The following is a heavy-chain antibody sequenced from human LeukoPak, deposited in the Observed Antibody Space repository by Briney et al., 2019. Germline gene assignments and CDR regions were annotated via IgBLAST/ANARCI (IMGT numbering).Heavy chain of an antibody. V-gene: IGHV3-23*01. D-gene: IGHD3-3*01. CDR2: ISGSGGST. Sequence: GGSLRLFCAASGFTFSSYAMSWVRQAPGKGLEWVSAISGSGGSTYYADSVKGRFTISRDNSKNTLYLQMNSLRAEDTAVYYCAKESRDVLRFLEWSKAYNWFDPWGQGTLVTVSS. CDR3: AKESRDVLRFLEWSKAYNWFDP. J-gene: IGHJ5*02. CDR1: GFTFSSYA.